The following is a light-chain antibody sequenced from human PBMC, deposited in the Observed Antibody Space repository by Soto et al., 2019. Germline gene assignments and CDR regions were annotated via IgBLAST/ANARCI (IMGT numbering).Light chain of an antibody. CDR2: GAS. CDR3: QQYSNWSRT. Sequence: EIVMTQSPATLSVSPGERATLSCRASQSVGSNFAWYQQKPGQAPRLLIHGASTRATGIPARFSGSASGIEVTLTIGSLQSEEVEVYYCQQYSNWSRTFGQGTKADSK. J-gene: IGKJ1*01. V-gene: IGKV3-15*01. CDR1: QSVGSN.